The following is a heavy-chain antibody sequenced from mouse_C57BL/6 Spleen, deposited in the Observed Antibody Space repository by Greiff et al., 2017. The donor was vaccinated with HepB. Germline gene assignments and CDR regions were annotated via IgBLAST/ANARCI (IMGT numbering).Heavy chain of an antibody. Sequence: DVHLVESGGGLVKPGGSLKLSCAASGFTFSSYAMSWVRQTPEKRLEWVATISDGGSYTYYPDNVKGRFTISRDNAKNNLYLQMSHLKSEDTAMYYCARGRSNYAMDYWGQGTSVTVSS. V-gene: IGHV5-4*01. CDR1: GFTFSSYA. CDR2: ISDGGSYT. CDR3: ARGRSNYAMDY. D-gene: IGHD5-1*01. J-gene: IGHJ4*01.